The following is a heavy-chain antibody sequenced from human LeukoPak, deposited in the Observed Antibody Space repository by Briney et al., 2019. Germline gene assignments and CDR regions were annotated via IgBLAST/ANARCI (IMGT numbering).Heavy chain of an antibody. V-gene: IGHV1-2*02. CDR2: INPNSGGT. J-gene: IGHJ4*02. CDR3: ARDALDSSGWYSGYFDY. D-gene: IGHD6-19*01. Sequence: GASVKVSFKASVYTFTDYYMHWVRQAPGQGLEWMGWINPNSGGTNYAQKFQGRVTMTRDTSISTAYMELSRLRSDDTAVYYCARDALDSSGWYSGYFDYWGQGTLVTVSS. CDR1: VYTFTDYY.